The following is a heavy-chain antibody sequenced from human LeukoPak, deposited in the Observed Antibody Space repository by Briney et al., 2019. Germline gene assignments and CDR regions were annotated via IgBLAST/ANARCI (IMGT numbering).Heavy chain of an antibody. CDR3: ARERVIGSGSLYHYYGMDV. J-gene: IGHJ6*02. V-gene: IGHV3-33*08. Sequence: QSGGSLRLSCAASGFIFSSYAMHWVRQAPGKGLEWVAVIWYDGSNKYYADSVKGRFTISRDNSKNTLYLQMNSPRAEDTAVYYCARERVIGSGSLYHYYGMDVWGQGTTVTVSS. D-gene: IGHD6-19*01. CDR1: GFIFSSYA. CDR2: IWYDGSNK.